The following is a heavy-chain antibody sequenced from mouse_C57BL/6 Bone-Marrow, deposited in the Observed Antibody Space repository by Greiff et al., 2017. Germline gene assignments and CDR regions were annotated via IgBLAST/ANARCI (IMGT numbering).Heavy chain of an antibody. CDR1: GFNIKDDY. V-gene: IGHV14-4*01. J-gene: IGHJ3*01. CDR2: LDPENGDT. Sequence: EVQLQQSGAELVRPGASVKLSCTASGFNIKDDYMHWVKQRPEQGLEWIGWLDPENGDTAYASKFPGTAILTADTSCNTAYLQLSSLTSEGTAVYYCTTFHCCGSPAWFAYWGQGTLVTVSA. D-gene: IGHD1-1*01. CDR3: TTFHCCGSPAWFAY.